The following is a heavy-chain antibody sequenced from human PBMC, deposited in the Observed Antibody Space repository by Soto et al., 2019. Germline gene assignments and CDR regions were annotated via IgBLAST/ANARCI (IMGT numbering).Heavy chain of an antibody. CDR2: INPNGGVT. V-gene: IGHV1-2*02. CDR1: GDSFNDYY. D-gene: IGHD5-12*01. CDR3: ARESGGATATLDYYYFYMDV. J-gene: IGHJ6*03. Sequence: VQLVQSGAEVKKPGASVKVSCKTSGDSFNDYYIHWVRQAPGQGLERMGWINPNGGVTKYAQKFQGGVTVNRDTSIRTVYMELSSLRSDDTAVYYCARESGGATATLDYYYFYMDVWGKGTTVTVSS.